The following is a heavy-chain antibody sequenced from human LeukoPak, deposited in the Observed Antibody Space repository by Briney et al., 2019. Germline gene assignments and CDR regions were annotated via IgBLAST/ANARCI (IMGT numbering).Heavy chain of an antibody. Sequence: PSETLPLTCTVSGGSINSSSHYWGWIRQPPGTGLEWIGSIYYSGSTYYNPSLKSRVTISVDTSKNQFSLKLSSVTAADTAVYYCARSKDILTGYCFDYWGQGTLVTVSS. CDR3: ARSKDILTGYCFDY. D-gene: IGHD3-9*01. V-gene: IGHV4-39*07. J-gene: IGHJ4*02. CDR1: GGSINSSSHY. CDR2: IYYSGST.